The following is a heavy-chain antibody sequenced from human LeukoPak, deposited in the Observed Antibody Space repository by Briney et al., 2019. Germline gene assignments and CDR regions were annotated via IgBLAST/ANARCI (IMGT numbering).Heavy chain of an antibody. CDR1: GFPFKGNC. V-gene: IGHV3-7*01. Sequence: GGPLSLSWAASGFPFKGNCMGWVGRGPEKGLDWVANINQDGSVKKYVDSVRGRFTISRDNANNALSLQMSSLRAEDSAIYYCARVDSTSAGYYDYWGQGTLVTVSS. D-gene: IGHD2-15*01. CDR3: ARVDSTSAGYYDY. J-gene: IGHJ4*02. CDR2: INQDGSVK.